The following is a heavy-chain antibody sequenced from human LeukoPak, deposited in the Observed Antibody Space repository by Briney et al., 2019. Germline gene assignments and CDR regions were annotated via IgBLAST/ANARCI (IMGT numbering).Heavy chain of an antibody. J-gene: IGHJ4*02. V-gene: IGHV4-34*01. CDR1: GGSISSYY. Sequence: KPSETVSLTCTVSGGSISSYYWSWIRQPPGKGREWIGEIKYSGSTNYNPSLKSRVTISVDTSKNQFSLKQSSVTAADTAVYYCARVGPYYGSGSYYPFFDYWGQGTLVTVSS. CDR2: IKYSGST. D-gene: IGHD3-10*01. CDR3: ARVGPYYGSGSYYPFFDY.